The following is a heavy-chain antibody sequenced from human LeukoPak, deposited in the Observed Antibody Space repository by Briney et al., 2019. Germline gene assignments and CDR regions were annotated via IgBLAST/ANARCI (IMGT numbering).Heavy chain of an antibody. V-gene: IGHV1-69*05. CDR1: GGTFSSYA. J-gene: IGHJ4*02. CDR2: IIPIFGTA. CDR3: ARSRAMIIPTTFDY. D-gene: IGHD3-22*01. Sequence: GASVKVSCKASGGTFSSYAISWVRQAPGQGLEWMGGIIPIFGTANYAQKFQGRVTITTDESMSTAYMELSSLRSEDTAVYYCARSRAMIIPTTFDYWGQGTLVTVSS.